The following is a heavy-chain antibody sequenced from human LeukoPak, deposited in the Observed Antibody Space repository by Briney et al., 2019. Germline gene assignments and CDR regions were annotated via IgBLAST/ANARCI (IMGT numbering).Heavy chain of an antibody. CDR2: INHSGST. Sequence: PSETLSLTCAVYGGSFSGYYWSWIRQPPGKGLEWIGEINHSGSTNYNPSLKSRVTISVDTSKNQFSLKLSSVTAADTAVYYCARARRPWFGELLSWGQGTLVTVSS. V-gene: IGHV4-34*01. CDR1: GGSFSGYY. CDR3: ARARRPWFGELLS. D-gene: IGHD3-10*01. J-gene: IGHJ5*02.